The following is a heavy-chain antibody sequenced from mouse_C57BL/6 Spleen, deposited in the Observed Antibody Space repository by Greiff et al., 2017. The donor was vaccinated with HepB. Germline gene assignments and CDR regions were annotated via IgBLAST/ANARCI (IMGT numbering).Heavy chain of an antibody. Sequence: EVQLQQSGPELVKPGASVKISCKASGYTFTDYYMNWVKQSHGKSLEWIGDINPNNGGTSYNQKFKGKATLTVDKSSSTAYMELRSLTSEDSAVYYCARPGITGGFAYWGQGTLVTVSA. V-gene: IGHV1-26*01. CDR1: GYTFTDYY. J-gene: IGHJ3*01. CDR2: INPNNGGT. D-gene: IGHD4-1*01. CDR3: ARPGITGGFAY.